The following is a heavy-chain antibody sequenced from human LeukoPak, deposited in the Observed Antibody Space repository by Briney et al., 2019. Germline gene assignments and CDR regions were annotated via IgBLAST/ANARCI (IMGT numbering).Heavy chain of an antibody. CDR1: GFTFSSYA. D-gene: IGHD1-1*01. J-gene: IGHJ4*02. CDR3: ARGYNWNDAGDY. Sequence: GGSLRLSCAASGFTFSSYAMHWVRQAPGKGLEWVSSISSSSSYIYYADSVKGRFTISRDNAKNSLYMQMNSLRAEDTAVYYCARGYNWNDAGDYWGQGTLVTVSS. CDR2: ISSSSSYI. V-gene: IGHV3-21*01.